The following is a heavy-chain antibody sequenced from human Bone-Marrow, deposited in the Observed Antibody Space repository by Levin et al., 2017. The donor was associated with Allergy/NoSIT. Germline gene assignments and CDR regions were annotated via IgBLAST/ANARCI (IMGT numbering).Heavy chain of an antibody. CDR2: FSGTIDTT. CDR1: GFTFSNYA. Sequence: GESLKISCAASGFTFSNYAMSWVRQAPGKRLEWVSTFSGTIDTTYSADSVRGRFTISRDNSKNTLYLQMNTLRAEDTAIYYCAKATAATCSGANCYYFDHWGQGALVTVSS. J-gene: IGHJ4*02. D-gene: IGHD2-15*01. V-gene: IGHV3-23*01. CDR3: AKATAATCSGANCYYFDH.